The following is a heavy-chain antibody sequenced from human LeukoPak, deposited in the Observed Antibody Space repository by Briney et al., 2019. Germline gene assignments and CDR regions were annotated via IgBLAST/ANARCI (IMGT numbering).Heavy chain of an antibody. CDR1: GYTFTSYY. J-gene: IGHJ4*02. CDR3: ARGDYVWGSYRDARTPFDY. Sequence: GASVKVSCKASGYTFTSYYMHWVRQAPGQGLEWMGGIIPIFGTANYAQKFQGRVTITADKSTSTAYMELSSLRSEDTAVYYCARGDYVWGSYRDARTPFDYWGQGTLVTVSS. V-gene: IGHV1-69*06. CDR2: IIPIFGTA. D-gene: IGHD3-16*02.